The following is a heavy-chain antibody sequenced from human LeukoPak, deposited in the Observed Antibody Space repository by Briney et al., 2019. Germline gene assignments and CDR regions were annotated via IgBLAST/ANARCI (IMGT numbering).Heavy chain of an antibody. Sequence: GGSLRLSCAASGFSFSSYAMSWVRQTPGKGLEWVAFICGSGGSTSYADSVKRRFTLSRDDSKNTLYLQMNSLRVEDTAIYYCAKEGCTSPSCYSNCWGQGTLVTVSS. CDR2: ICGSGGST. J-gene: IGHJ4*02. V-gene: IGHV3-23*01. D-gene: IGHD2-2*01. CDR1: GFSFSSYA. CDR3: AKEGCTSPSCYSNC.